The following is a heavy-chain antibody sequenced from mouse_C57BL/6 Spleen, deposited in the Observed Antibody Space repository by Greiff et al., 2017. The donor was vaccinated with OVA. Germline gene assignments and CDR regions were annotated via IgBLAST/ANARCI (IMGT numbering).Heavy chain of an antibody. CDR3: SKGGFGFAY. CDR2: IWGDGST. CDR1: GFSLTSYG. V-gene: IGHV2-3*01. Sequence: VQLQESGPGLVAPSQSLSITCTVSGFSLTSYGVSWVRQPPGKGLEWLGVIWGDGSTNYHSALISRLSISKDNSKSHVFLTLNSLHTDYTAPYYCSKGGFGFAYWGPGTTLTVSS. J-gene: IGHJ2*01.